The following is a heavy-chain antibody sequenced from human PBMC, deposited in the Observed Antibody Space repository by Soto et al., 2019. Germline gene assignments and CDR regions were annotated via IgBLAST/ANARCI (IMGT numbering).Heavy chain of an antibody. CDR1: GGSISTYY. V-gene: IGHV4-59*01. CDR3: ARGVHGYNRV. D-gene: IGHD5-12*01. CDR2: IDYSGST. Sequence: SETLSLICSVSGGSISTYYWSWIRQPPGKGLEWIGYIDYSGSTNSNPSLKSRVTISVDTSNNQFSLKLSSVTAADTAVYYCARGVHGYNRVWGQGTLVTVSS. J-gene: IGHJ4*02.